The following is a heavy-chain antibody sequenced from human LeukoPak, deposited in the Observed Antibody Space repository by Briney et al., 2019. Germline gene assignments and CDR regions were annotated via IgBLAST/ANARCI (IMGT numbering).Heavy chain of an antibody. D-gene: IGHD3-10*01. Sequence: ASVKVSCKVSGYTLTELSMHWVRQAPGKGLEWMGGFDPEDGETIYAQKFQGRVTMTEDTSTDTAYTELSSLRSEDTAVYYCATESLLWLGRGAFDIWGQGTMVTVSS. V-gene: IGHV1-24*01. CDR2: FDPEDGET. CDR1: GYTLTELS. CDR3: ATESLLWLGRGAFDI. J-gene: IGHJ3*02.